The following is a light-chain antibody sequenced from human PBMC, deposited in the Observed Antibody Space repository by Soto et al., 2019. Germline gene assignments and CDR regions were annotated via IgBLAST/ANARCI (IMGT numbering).Light chain of an antibody. J-gene: IGKJ4*01. V-gene: IGKV3-11*01. CDR2: DAS. Sequence: EIVLTQSPATLSLSPGERATLSCRPSQSVSSYLAWYQQKPGQAPRLLIYDASNRATGIPARFSGSGSGTDFTLTISSLEPEDFAVYYCQQRSNWPPALTFGEGTKVEIK. CDR1: QSVSSY. CDR3: QQRSNWPPALT.